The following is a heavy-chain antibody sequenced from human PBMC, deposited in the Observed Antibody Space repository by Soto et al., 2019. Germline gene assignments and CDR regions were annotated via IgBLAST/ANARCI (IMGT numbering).Heavy chain of an antibody. CDR1: GGSVSGYY. V-gene: IGHV4-34*01. J-gene: IGHJ5*02. CDR3: ARSPIFGVIIGPRGSWFDP. CDR2: VNHSGDT. D-gene: IGHD3-3*01. Sequence: KTSETLSLTCTVYGGSVSGYYWNWIRQPPGKGLEWIGEVNHSGDTKYNPSLKSRVTVSVDTSKNQVSLKVFFATAADTAVYYCARSPIFGVIIGPRGSWFDPWGQGTLVTVSS.